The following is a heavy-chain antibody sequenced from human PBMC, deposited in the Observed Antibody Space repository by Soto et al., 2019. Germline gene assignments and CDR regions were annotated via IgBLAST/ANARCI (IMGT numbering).Heavy chain of an antibody. V-gene: IGHV1-69*01. CDR2: IIPIFGTA. CDR1: GGTFSSYS. Sequence: QVQLVQSGAEVKKPGSSVKVSCKASGGTFSSYSINWVRQAPGKGLEWMGEIIPIFGTANYAQKFQGRVTTTADESTSTAYMALSSLRSEYTAVYYCARDGGRHSGGIDYWGQGTLVTVSS. J-gene: IGHJ4*02. D-gene: IGHD1-26*01. CDR3: ARDGGRHSGGIDY.